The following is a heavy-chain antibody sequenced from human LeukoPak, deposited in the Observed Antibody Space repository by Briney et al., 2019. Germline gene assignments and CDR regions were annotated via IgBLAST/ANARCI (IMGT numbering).Heavy chain of an antibody. Sequence: SETLSLTCTISGGSISSGGYYWSWIRQHPGKGLEWIGYIYYSGSTYYNPSLKSRVTISVDTSKNQFSLKLSSVTAADTAVYYCAREGYYDSSGYTHAFDIWGQGTMVTVSS. J-gene: IGHJ3*02. D-gene: IGHD3-22*01. V-gene: IGHV4-31*03. CDR1: GGSISSGGYY. CDR2: IYYSGST. CDR3: AREGYYDSSGYTHAFDI.